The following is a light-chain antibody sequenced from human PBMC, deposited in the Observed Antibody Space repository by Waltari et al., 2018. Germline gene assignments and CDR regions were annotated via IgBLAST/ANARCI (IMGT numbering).Light chain of an antibody. J-gene: IGLJ2*01. Sequence: QSVLTQPPSVSAAPGQKVPISCSGSRSNIGSSFLSWYQQLPGTAPRLLIYDNDKRPSGIPDRLSGSRAGTSAALGITGLQTGDEADYYCGTWDSSLGALVFGGGTRVIVL. CDR2: DND. CDR3: GTWDSSLGALV. CDR1: RSNIGSSF. V-gene: IGLV1-51*01.